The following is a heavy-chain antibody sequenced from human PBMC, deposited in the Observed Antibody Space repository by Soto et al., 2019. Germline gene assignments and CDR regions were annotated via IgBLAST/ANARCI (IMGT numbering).Heavy chain of an antibody. D-gene: IGHD1-7*01. CDR2: TYYRSKWYN. Sequence: QSQTLSLTCAISGDSVSSNSAAWNWIRQSPSRGLEWLGRTYYRSKWYNDYAVSVKSRITINPDTSKNQFSLQLNSVTPEDTAVYYCARDHPSSYNWNYVDWFDPWGQGTLVTVSS. V-gene: IGHV6-1*01. J-gene: IGHJ5*02. CDR3: ARDHPSSYNWNYVDWFDP. CDR1: GDSVSSNSAA.